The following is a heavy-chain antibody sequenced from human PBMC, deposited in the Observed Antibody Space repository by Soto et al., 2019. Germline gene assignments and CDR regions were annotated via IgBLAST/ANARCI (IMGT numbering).Heavy chain of an antibody. CDR2: INAGNGNT. V-gene: IGHV1-3*05. J-gene: IGHJ4*02. Sequence: QVQLVQSGAEEKKPGASVKVSCKASGYTFTSYAMHWVRQAPGQRLEWMGWINAGNGNTKYSQKFQGRVTITRDTSAITAYMELSSLRSEDTAVYSCARAVAVPADFDYWGQGTLVTVSS. CDR3: ARAVAVPADFDY. CDR1: GYTFTSYA. D-gene: IGHD6-19*01.